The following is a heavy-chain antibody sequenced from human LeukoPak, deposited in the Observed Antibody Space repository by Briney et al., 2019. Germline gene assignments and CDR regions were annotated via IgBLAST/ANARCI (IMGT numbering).Heavy chain of an antibody. J-gene: IGHJ4*02. CDR1: GYTFTSYY. D-gene: IGHD3-10*01. CDR3: GIQTYYYGSGSYYSTALDY. Sequence: ASVKVSCKASGYTFTSYYMHWVRQAPGRVLEWMGIINPSGGSTSYAQKFQGRVTMTRDTSTSTVYMELSSLRSEDTAVYYCGIQTYYYGSGSYYSTALDYWGQGTLVTVSS. CDR2: INPSGGST. V-gene: IGHV1-46*03.